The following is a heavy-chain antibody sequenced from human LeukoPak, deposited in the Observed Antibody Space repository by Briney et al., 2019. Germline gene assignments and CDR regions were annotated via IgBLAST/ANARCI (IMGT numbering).Heavy chain of an antibody. V-gene: IGHV3-30-3*01. J-gene: IGHJ4*02. D-gene: IGHD1-1*01. Sequence: QPGRPLRPPCAAPGSPFSTFSRSWAGRPPGKGREGVALISHSGSEKYYADSVEGRFTISRDNSRNTLYLQMNSLSVEDTAFYYCAKDLANSWTTDYWGQGTLVTVSS. CDR3: AKDLANSWTTDY. CDR1: GSPFSTFS. CDR2: ISHSGSEK.